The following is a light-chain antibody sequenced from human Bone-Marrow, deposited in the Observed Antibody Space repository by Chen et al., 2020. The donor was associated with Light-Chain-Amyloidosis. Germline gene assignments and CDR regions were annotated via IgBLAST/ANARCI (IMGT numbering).Light chain of an antibody. CDR2: GAS. J-gene: IGKJ4*01. V-gene: IGKV3-15*01. Sequence: IVSTQPPSPPALSPGERATLSCRASQSVSSNLAWYQQKPGQAPRLLVYGASTRATGIPARFSGSGSGTEFTLTISSLQSEDFAVYYCQQYNNWPPLTFGGGTKVEIK. CDR3: QQYNNWPPLT. CDR1: QSVSSN.